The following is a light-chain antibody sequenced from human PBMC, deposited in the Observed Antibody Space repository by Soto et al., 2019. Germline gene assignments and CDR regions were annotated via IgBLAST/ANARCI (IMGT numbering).Light chain of an antibody. J-gene: IGKJ1*01. V-gene: IGKV3-15*01. CDR3: QKYDKWPWT. Sequence: EIMMTQSPATLPVSPGQRVTLSCRASQSVGSNLAWYQQTPGQAPRLLIYGASTRATDVPARFSGSGSGTEFPLTISSLQSEDFAVYYCQKYDKWPWTFGQGTKVEIK. CDR2: GAS. CDR1: QSVGSN.